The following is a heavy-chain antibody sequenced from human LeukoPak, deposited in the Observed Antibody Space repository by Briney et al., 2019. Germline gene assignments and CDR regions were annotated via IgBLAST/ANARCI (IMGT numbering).Heavy chain of an antibody. D-gene: IGHD3-10*01. CDR3: AKAHRALLWFGELFSY. CDR2: ISGSGGST. CDR1: GFTFSSYS. V-gene: IGHV3-23*01. J-gene: IGHJ4*02. Sequence: GGSLRLSCAASGFTFSSYSMNWVRQAPGKGLEWVSAISGSGGSTYYADSVKGRFTIPRDNSKNTLYLQMNSLRAEDTAVYYCAKAHRALLWFGELFSYWGQGTLVTVSS.